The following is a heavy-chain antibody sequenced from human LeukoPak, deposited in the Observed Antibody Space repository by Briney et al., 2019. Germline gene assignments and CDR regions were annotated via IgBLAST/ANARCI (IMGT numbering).Heavy chain of an antibody. V-gene: IGHV3-30*02. D-gene: IGHD2-2*01. CDR3: ARGLPSSTRTYNWFDP. J-gene: IGHJ5*02. CDR2: IHYDGGNE. CDR1: GFTFRTYG. Sequence: GGSLRLSRAASGFTFRTYGMHWVRQAPGKGLEWVAFIHYDGGNEYNGDSVKGRFTISRDNSKNTLYLQMNSLRPEDTAVYYCARGLPSSTRTYNWFDPWGPGTLVTVSS.